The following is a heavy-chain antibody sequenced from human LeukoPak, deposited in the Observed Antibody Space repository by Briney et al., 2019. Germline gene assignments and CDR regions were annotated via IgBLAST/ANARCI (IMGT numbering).Heavy chain of an antibody. CDR2: ISAYNGNT. CDR1: GYTFTSYG. Sequence: ASVKVSCKASGYTFTSYGISWVRQAPGQGLEWMGWISAYNGNTNYAQKLQGRVTMTTDTSTSTAYMELRSLRSDDTAVYYCARQLGYCSSTSCYTLDYWGQGTLVTVSS. J-gene: IGHJ4*02. CDR3: ARQLGYCSSTSCYTLDY. D-gene: IGHD2-2*02. V-gene: IGHV1-18*01.